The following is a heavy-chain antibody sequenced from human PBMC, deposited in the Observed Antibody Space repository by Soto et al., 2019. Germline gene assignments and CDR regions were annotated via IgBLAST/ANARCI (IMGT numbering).Heavy chain of an antibody. V-gene: IGHV4-61*03. D-gene: IGHD4-17*01. CDR3: ARVDYGDYPWFDP. CDR1: GDSVSRGSYY. Sequence: QVQLQESGPGLVKPSETLSLTCTVSGDSVSRGSYYWSWIRQPPGKGLDWIGYIYYTGTTKYNPSLKSRVTISIDMSKNHFSLKLTSVTAADTAFYYCARVDYGDYPWFDPWGQGTLVTVSS. J-gene: IGHJ5*02. CDR2: IYYTGTT.